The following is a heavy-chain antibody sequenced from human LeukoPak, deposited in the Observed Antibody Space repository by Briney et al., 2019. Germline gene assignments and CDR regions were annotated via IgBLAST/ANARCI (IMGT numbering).Heavy chain of an antibody. J-gene: IGHJ4*02. CDR1: GYTFTGYY. CDR2: IYPNSGGT. Sequence: ASVKVSCKASGYTFTGYYMHWVRQAPGQGLEWMGWIYPNSGGTNYAQKFQGRVTVTRDTSISTAYMELSRLRSDDTAVYYCARDEISYHSSGYYFPFDYWGQGTLVTVCS. CDR3: ARDEISYHSSGYYFPFDY. V-gene: IGHV1-2*02. D-gene: IGHD3-22*01.